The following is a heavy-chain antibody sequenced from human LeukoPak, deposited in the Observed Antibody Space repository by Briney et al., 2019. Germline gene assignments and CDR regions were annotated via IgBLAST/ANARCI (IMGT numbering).Heavy chain of an antibody. Sequence: GGSLRLSCAASGFIFSSYWMSWVRQAPGKGLEWVANIKQDGSEKYYVDSVKGRFTISRDNAKNSLYVQMNSLRAEDTAVYYCALPRTLDYWGQGTLVTVPS. CDR3: ALPRTLDY. J-gene: IGHJ4*02. V-gene: IGHV3-7*01. CDR2: IKQDGSEK. CDR1: GFIFSSYW.